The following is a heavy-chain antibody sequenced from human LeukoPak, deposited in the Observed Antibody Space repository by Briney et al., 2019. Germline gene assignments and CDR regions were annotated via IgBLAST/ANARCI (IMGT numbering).Heavy chain of an antibody. V-gene: IGHV3-30*03. CDR1: GFTFSSYG. CDR2: ISYDGSNK. J-gene: IGHJ4*02. CDR3: AREILTAYYVFDY. D-gene: IGHD3-9*01. Sequence: PGGSLRLSCAASGFTFSSYGMHWVRQAPGKGLEWVAVISYDGSNKYYADSVKGRFTISRDNSKNTLYLQMNSLRAEDTAVYYCAREILTAYYVFDYWGQGTLVTVSS.